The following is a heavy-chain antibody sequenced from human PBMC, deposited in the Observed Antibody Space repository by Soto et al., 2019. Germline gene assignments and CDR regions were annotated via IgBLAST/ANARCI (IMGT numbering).Heavy chain of an antibody. CDR1: GDSVSSNSAA. D-gene: IGHD6-19*01. V-gene: IGHV6-1*01. Sequence: SQTLSLTCAISGDSVSSNSAAWNWIRRSPSRGLEWLGRTYYRSKWYNEYAVSVKSRIAINPDTSKNQFSLQWNSVTPEDTAVYYCARTSGHFDSWGQGTMVTVSS. CDR2: TYYRSKWYN. J-gene: IGHJ4*03. CDR3: ARTSGHFDS.